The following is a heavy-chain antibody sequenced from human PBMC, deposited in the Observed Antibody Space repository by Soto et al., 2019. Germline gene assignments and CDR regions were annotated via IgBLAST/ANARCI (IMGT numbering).Heavy chain of an antibody. J-gene: IGHJ3*02. V-gene: IGHV4-61*01. CDR2: IYYTGSI. CDR1: VGSVSSGCYY. Sequence: VQLQASGPGRVKPSETLSLVCTVSVGSVSSGCYYWSWLLQHPGTGLEWRGYIYYTGSINYNRYLQSPLSISVATYNTQASLKWQSLTAPATAIYYCAVAPDGYNYDDAFDICGHGTMVTVS. CDR3: AVAPDGYNYDDAFDI. D-gene: IGHD5-12*01.